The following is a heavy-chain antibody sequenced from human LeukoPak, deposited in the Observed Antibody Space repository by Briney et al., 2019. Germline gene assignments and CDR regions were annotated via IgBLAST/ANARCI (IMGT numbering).Heavy chain of an antibody. D-gene: IGHD5-18*01. CDR1: GYTFTGYY. CDR2: INPNSGGT. V-gene: IGHV1-2*02. Sequence: ASVKVSCKASGYTFTGYYMHWVRQAPGQGLEWMGWINPNSGGTNYAQKFQGRVTMTRDTSISTAYMELSRLRSDDTAVYHCARGNTAMVTILGYWGQGTLVTVSS. J-gene: IGHJ4*02. CDR3: ARGNTAMVTILGY.